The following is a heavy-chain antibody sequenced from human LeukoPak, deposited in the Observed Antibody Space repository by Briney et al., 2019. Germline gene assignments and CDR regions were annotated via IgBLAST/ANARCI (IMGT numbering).Heavy chain of an antibody. V-gene: IGHV4-30-2*01. CDR1: GGSISSGGFS. CDR3: ARGRRPITMVRGVITDV. Sequence: PSQTLSLACAVSGGSISSGGFSWSWIRQPPGKGLEWIGYIYHSGSTYYNPSLKSRVTISVDTSKNQFSLKLSSVTAADTAVYYCARGRRPITMVRGVITDVWGQGTTVTVSS. D-gene: IGHD3-10*01. CDR2: IYHSGST. J-gene: IGHJ6*02.